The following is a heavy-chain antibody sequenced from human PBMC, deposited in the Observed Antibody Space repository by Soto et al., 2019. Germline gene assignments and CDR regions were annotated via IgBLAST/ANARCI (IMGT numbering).Heavy chain of an antibody. V-gene: IGHV1-69*01. J-gene: IGHJ6*02. CDR1: GGTFRNNT. Sequence: QVQLVQSGAELKKPGSSVKVSCKASGGTFRNNTFSWVRQAPGQGLEWMGGITPMFVTATYAEKFQGRVTITADESTTTAYIELISLRPDDTAVYYCARDRVGRVRSSSGMYIFFGLDVWGQGTTVTVSS. CDR2: ITPMFVTA. CDR3: ARDRVGRVRSSSGMYIFFGLDV. D-gene: IGHD6-6*01.